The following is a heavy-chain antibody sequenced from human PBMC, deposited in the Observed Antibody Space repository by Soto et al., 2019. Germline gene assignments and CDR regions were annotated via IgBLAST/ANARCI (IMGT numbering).Heavy chain of an antibody. V-gene: IGHV3-23*01. CDR2: ISGSGVNT. J-gene: IGHJ4*02. D-gene: IGHD3-9*01. CDR1: GFTFSNYA. CDR3: ARGYLDRTHAHYSLDF. Sequence: EVQLLDSGGGLVQPGGSLRLSCAASGFTFSNYAMSWVRQAPGKGLEWVSAISGSGVNTYYADSVKGRFTISRDNSKNTLYLQMDSLRVEDTAVYYYARGYLDRTHAHYSLDFWGQGTLVTVSS.